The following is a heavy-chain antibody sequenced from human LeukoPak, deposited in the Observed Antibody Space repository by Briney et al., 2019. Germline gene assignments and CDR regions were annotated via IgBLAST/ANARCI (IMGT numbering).Heavy chain of an antibody. CDR1: GGSIISYY. D-gene: IGHD3-22*01. Sequence: SGTLSLPFTVSGGSIISYYWSWIRQPPGKGREGSGYIYYSSITTYTPSLNIRVTISVDTSKNQFSLKLSSVTAADTAVYYCARVWFSSGPRYYFDYWGQGTLVTVSS. CDR3: ARVWFSSGPRYYFDY. J-gene: IGHJ4*02. CDR2: IYYSSIT. V-gene: IGHV4-59*01.